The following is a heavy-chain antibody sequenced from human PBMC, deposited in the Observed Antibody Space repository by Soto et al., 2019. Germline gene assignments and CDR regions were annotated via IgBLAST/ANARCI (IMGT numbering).Heavy chain of an antibody. V-gene: IGHV1-69*12. Sequence: QVQLVQSGAEVKKPGSSVKVSCKASGGTFSSYAISWVRQAPGQGLEWMGGIIPIFGTANYAQKFQGRVTMTADESTSTAYMELSSLRSEDTAVYYCARDLDGITGTTRWFDPWGQGTLVTVSS. J-gene: IGHJ5*02. CDR2: IIPIFGTA. CDR1: GGTFSSYA. D-gene: IGHD1-7*01. CDR3: ARDLDGITGTTRWFDP.